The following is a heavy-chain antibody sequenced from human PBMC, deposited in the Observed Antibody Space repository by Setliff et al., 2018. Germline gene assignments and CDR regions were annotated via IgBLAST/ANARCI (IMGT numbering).Heavy chain of an antibody. V-gene: IGHV3-21*04. Sequence: PGGSLRLSCAASGFTFSSYWMHWVRQAPGKGLEWVSYISSSGSLTLYADSVRGRFSISRDNAKNSLFLQMNSLRAEDTAVYYCARSSGWYDYWGQGTLVTVSS. CDR1: GFTFSSYW. CDR2: ISSSGSLT. D-gene: IGHD6-19*01. CDR3: ARSSGWYDY. J-gene: IGHJ4*02.